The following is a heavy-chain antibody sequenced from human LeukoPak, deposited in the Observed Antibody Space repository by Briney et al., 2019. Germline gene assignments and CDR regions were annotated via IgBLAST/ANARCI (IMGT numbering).Heavy chain of an antibody. V-gene: IGHV3-23*01. Sequence: SGGSLRLSCTASGFTLNSHWMSWVRQAPGKGLEWVSGISDSGGNTYYADSVKGRFTISRDNAKNTLYLQMNSLRAEDTAVYYCARALRFWDEVDYWGQGTLVTVSS. CDR3: ARALRFWDEVDY. CDR1: GFTLNSHW. D-gene: IGHD3-3*01. J-gene: IGHJ4*02. CDR2: ISDSGGNT.